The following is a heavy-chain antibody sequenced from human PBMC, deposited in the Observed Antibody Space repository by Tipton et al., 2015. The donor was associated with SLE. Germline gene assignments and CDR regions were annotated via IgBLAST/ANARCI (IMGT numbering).Heavy chain of an antibody. J-gene: IGHJ4*02. CDR1: GGSISDYY. CDR3: AGGELRYGDYDFYY. V-gene: IGHV4-59*01. D-gene: IGHD4-17*01. Sequence: GSLRLSCTVSGGSISDYYWTWIRQPPGKGLEWIGYIFYSGGTNYNPSLKSRVTISGDTSKNQFSLRLSSVTAADTAVYYCAGGELRYGDYDFYYWGQGSLVTVSS. CDR2: IFYSGGT.